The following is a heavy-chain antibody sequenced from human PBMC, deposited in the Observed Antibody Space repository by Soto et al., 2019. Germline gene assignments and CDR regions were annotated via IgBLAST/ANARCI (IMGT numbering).Heavy chain of an antibody. J-gene: IGHJ4*02. D-gene: IGHD6-6*01. CDR3: ARDRYSISPEFDY. V-gene: IGHV4-59*01. CDR2: IYYNGDT. CDR1: GGSISSYY. Sequence: SETLSLTCTVSGGSISSYYWSWIRQPPGKGLEWIGFIYYNGDTNYNPSLKSRVTISLDTSKNQFALNLRSVTAADTAVYFCARDRYSISPEFDYWGQGTLVTVSS.